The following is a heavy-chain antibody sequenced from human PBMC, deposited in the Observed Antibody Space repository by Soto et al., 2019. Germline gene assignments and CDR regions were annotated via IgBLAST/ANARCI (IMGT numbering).Heavy chain of an antibody. D-gene: IGHD1-1*01. Sequence: EVQLVESGGGLVQPGGSLRLSCAPSGFTFSTSWMHWVRQAPGKGLVWVSRINSDGRSTVYADSVKGRFTISRDNAKTPLYLQMNSLTAEDTAVYYCATAGTGTFGHWGQGTLVTVSS. V-gene: IGHV3-74*01. CDR2: INSDGRST. CDR1: GFTFSTSW. CDR3: ATAGTGTFGH. J-gene: IGHJ4*02.